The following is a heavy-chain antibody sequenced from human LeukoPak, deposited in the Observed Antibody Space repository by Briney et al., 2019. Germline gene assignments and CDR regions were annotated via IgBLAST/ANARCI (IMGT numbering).Heavy chain of an antibody. Sequence: PSQTLSLTCTVSGGSISGYYWSWVRQPPGKGLEWIGYIHYSGTTKYNPSLMSRVTISADTSKNQLSLKLSSVTAADMAVYYCARQDFFDSSGYVGVKYWGQGALVIVSS. CDR1: GGSISGYY. J-gene: IGHJ4*02. D-gene: IGHD3-22*01. V-gene: IGHV4-59*08. CDR2: IHYSGTT. CDR3: ARQDFFDSSGYVGVKY.